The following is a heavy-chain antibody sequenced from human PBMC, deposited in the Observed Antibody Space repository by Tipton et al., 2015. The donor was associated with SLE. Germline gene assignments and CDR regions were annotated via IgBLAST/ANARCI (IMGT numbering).Heavy chain of an antibody. Sequence: GSLRLSCAASGFTFSSYGMHWVRQAPGKGLERVAFIRYDGRNKYYADSVKGRFTISRDNSKNTLYLQMNSLRAEDTAVYYCARGLYYYDSSGHWGQRTLVTVSS. D-gene: IGHD3-22*01. J-gene: IGHJ4*02. CDR1: GFTFSSYG. CDR2: IRYDGRNK. V-gene: IGHV3-30*02. CDR3: ARGLYYYDSSGH.